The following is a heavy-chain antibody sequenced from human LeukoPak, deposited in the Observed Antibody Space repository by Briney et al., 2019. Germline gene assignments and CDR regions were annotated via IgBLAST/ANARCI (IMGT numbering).Heavy chain of an antibody. CDR1: GYTLTELS. CDR2: FDPEDGET. V-gene: IGHV1-24*01. CDR3: ARAPNYDFWSVYDI. J-gene: IGHJ3*02. D-gene: IGHD3-3*01. Sequence: GALVKFSCKVSGYTLTELSMHWVRQAPGKGLEWMGGFDPEDGETIYAQKFQGRVTMTTDTSTSTAYMELRSLRSDDTAVYYCARAPNYDFWSVYDIWGQGTMVTVSS.